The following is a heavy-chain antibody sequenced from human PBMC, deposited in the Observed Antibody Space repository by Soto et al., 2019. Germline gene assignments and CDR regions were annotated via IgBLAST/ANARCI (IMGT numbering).Heavy chain of an antibody. CDR2: ISGSGENT. J-gene: IGHJ5*02. CDR1: GFPFSTTD. CDR3: AKNSGWYNT. V-gene: IGHV3-23*01. Sequence: FQVMQSGGGLVQPGGSLRLACAASGFPFSTTDMSWVRQAPGKGREWVSTISGSGENTYYEDFVKGRFTVSRDNSRNTIYLQMSSLTGDETALYYCAKNSGWYNTWGQGALVTVSS. D-gene: IGHD3-10*01.